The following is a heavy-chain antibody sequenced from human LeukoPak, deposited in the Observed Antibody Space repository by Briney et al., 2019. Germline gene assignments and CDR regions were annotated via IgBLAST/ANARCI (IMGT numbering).Heavy chain of an antibody. CDR3: ARDQDYFGSGTYFFDY. J-gene: IGHJ4*02. D-gene: IGHD3-10*01. CDR1: GYTFTGHF. CDR2: INPNSGGT. V-gene: IGHV1-2*02. Sequence: ASVKVSCKASGYTFTGHFFHWVRQAPGQGLEWMGWINPNSGGTNCAQKFQGRVAMTRDTSISTAYMELSRLRSDDTAVYYCARDQDYFGSGTYFFDYWGQGTLVTVSS.